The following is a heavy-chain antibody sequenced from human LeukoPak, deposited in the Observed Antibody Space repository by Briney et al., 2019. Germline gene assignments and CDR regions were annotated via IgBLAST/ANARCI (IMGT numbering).Heavy chain of an antibody. D-gene: IGHD1-1*01. J-gene: IGHJ4*02. V-gene: IGHV4-61*01. CDR2: IYYSGST. Sequence: PSETLSLTCTVSGGSVSSGSYYWSWIRQPPGKGLEWIGYIYYSGSTNYNPSLKSRVTISVDTSKNQFSLKLSSVTAADTAVYYCASSWTTGTDYWGQGTLVTVSP. CDR3: ASSWTTGTDY. CDR1: GGSVSSGSYY.